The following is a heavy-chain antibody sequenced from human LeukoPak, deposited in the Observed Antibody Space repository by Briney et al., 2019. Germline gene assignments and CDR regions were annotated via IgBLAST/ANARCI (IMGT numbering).Heavy chain of an antibody. D-gene: IGHD6-13*01. J-gene: IGHJ4*02. Sequence: PGGSLRLSCAASGFTVSGSAIHWVRQASGKGLEWVGRIKTKTNSYATAYAASVKGRFTISRDDAKNTAYLQMNSLKSEDTAVYYCTIEYSSSWYLDYWGQGTLVTVSS. CDR1: GFTVSGSA. CDR2: IKTKTNSYAT. CDR3: TIEYSSSWYLDY. V-gene: IGHV3-73*01.